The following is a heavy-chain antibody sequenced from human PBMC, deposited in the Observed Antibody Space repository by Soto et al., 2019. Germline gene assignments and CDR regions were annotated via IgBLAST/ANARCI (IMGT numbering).Heavy chain of an antibody. D-gene: IGHD7-27*01. CDR3: ARDAKDGTGAAANAFDI. Sequence: GGSLRLSCAASGFTFSSYAMHWVRQAPGKGLEYVSAISSNGGSTYYANSVKGRFTISRDNSKNTLYLQMGSLRAEDMAVYYCARDAKDGTGAAANAFDIWGQGTMVTVSS. CDR2: ISSNGGST. CDR1: GFTFSSYA. J-gene: IGHJ3*02. V-gene: IGHV3-64*01.